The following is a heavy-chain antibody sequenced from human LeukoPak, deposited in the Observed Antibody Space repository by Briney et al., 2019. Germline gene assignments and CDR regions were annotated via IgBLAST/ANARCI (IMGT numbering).Heavy chain of an antibody. CDR3: ARDGQEQGLVRFLEWLPHNWFDP. J-gene: IGHJ5*02. CDR2: ISYDGSNK. D-gene: IGHD3-3*01. CDR1: GFTFSSYA. Sequence: GGSLRLSCAASGFTFSSYAMHWVRQAPGKGLEWVAVISYDGSNKYYADSVKGRFTISRDNSKNTLYLQMNSLRAEDTAVYYCARDGQEQGLVRFLEWLPHNWFDPWGQGTLVTVSS. V-gene: IGHV3-30-3*01.